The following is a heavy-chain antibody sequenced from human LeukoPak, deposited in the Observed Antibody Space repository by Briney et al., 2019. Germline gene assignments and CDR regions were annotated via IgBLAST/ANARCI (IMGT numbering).Heavy chain of an antibody. D-gene: IGHD1-26*01. CDR3: ARDQSGHIAGGTDAFEI. CDR1: GFTFSSYS. J-gene: IGHJ3*02. V-gene: IGHV3-48*04. Sequence: GGSLRLSCAASGFTFSSYSMSWVRQAPGKGPEWVSYISGRSSIIYYADSVKGRFTISRDNAKNSLYLQMAGLRAEDTAVYYCARDQSGHIAGGTDAFEIWGQGTMVTVSS. CDR2: ISGRSSII.